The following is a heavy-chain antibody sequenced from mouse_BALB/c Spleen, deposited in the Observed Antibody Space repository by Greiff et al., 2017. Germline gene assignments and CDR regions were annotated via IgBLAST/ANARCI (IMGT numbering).Heavy chain of an antibody. Sequence: EVKLMESGGGLVQPGGSLRLSCATSGFTFTDYYMSWVRQPPGKALEWLGFIRNKANGYTTEYSASVKGRFTISRDNSQSILYLQMNTLRAEDSATYYCAREGTMITTTAFAYWGQGTLVTVSA. V-gene: IGHV7-3*02. CDR2: IRNKANGYTT. J-gene: IGHJ3*01. CDR3: AREGTMITTTAFAY. D-gene: IGHD2-4*01. CDR1: GFTFTDYY.